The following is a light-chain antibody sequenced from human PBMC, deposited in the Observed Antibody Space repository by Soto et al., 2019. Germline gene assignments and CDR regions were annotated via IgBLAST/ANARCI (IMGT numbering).Light chain of an antibody. J-gene: IGLJ1*01. Sequence: QSALTQPASVSGSPGQSITISCTGSSSDVGAYNYVSWYQHHPDKAPKLVIYDVTNRPSGVSNRFSGSKSGNRASLTISGLQAEDEADYYCNSYTSSTTPYVFGTGTQLTVL. CDR2: DVT. CDR1: SSDVGAYNY. CDR3: NSYTSSTTPYV. V-gene: IGLV2-14*03.